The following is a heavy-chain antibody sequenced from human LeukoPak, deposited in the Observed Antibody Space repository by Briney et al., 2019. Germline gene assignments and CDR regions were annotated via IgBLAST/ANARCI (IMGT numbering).Heavy chain of an antibody. CDR1: GGSISSSNW. V-gene: IGHV4-4*02. J-gene: IGHJ6*03. CDR2: IYHSGST. CDR3: ARNARRSSWPGFYYYMDV. D-gene: IGHD6-13*01. Sequence: PSETLSLTCAVSGGSISSSNWWSWVRQPPGKGLEWIGEIYHSGSTNYNPSLKSRVTISVDKSKNQFSLKLSSVTAADTAVYYCARNARRSSWPGFYYYMDVWGKGTTVTISS.